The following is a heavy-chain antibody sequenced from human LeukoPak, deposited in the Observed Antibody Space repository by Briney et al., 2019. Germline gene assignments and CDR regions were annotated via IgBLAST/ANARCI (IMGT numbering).Heavy chain of an antibody. D-gene: IGHD3-9*01. V-gene: IGHV3-11*04. J-gene: IGHJ3*02. CDR1: GFTFSDYY. CDR3: ASRTYYDILTGYYNGYGAFDI. CDR2: ISSSGSTI. Sequence: PGGSLRLSCAASGFTFSDYYMSWIRQAPGKGLEWVSYISSSGSTIYYADSVKGRFTISRDNAKNSLYLRMNSLRAEDTAVYYCASRTYYDILTGYYNGYGAFDIWGQGTMVTVSS.